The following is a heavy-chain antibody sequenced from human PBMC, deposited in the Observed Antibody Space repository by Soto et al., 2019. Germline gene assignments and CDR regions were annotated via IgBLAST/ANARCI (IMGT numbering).Heavy chain of an antibody. CDR3: AHRVLRTVFGLVTTTAIYFDF. V-gene: IGHV2-5*02. J-gene: IGHJ4*02. Sequence: QITLNESGPTVVRPTETLTLTCRFSGFSLTTSGVGVGWIRQSPGKAPEWLALIYWDDDKRYSASLKSRLTLSKDTSKTQVVLKVSDLDPSDTAIYYCAHRVLRTVFGLVTTTAIYFDFWGQGPPVAVSS. D-gene: IGHD3-3*01. CDR2: IYWDDDK. CDR1: GFSLTTSGVG.